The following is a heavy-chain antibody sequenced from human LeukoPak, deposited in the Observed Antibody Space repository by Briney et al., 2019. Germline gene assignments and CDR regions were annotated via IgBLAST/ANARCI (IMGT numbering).Heavy chain of an antibody. Sequence: GGSLRLSCAASGSTFSSYAMNWVRQAPGKGLEWVSGISGSGSNTYYADSVMGRFTISRDNSKHTLYLQMNSLRAEDTAVYYCAKDVLSGTYYYFDQWGQGTLVTVSS. V-gene: IGHV3-23*01. CDR2: ISGSGSNT. D-gene: IGHD1-26*01. J-gene: IGHJ4*02. CDR3: AKDVLSGTYYYFDQ. CDR1: GSTFSSYA.